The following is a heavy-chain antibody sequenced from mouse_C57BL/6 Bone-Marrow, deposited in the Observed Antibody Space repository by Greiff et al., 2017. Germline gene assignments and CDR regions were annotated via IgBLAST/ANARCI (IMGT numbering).Heavy chain of an antibody. CDR3: ARDNYYGSGAY. Sequence: EVKVVESGGGLVKPGGSLKLSCAASGFTFSDYGMHWVRQAPEKGLEWVAYISSGSSTIYYADPVKGRFTISRDNAKNTLFLQMTSLRSEDTAMYYCARDNYYGSGAYWGQGTLVTVSA. V-gene: IGHV5-17*01. J-gene: IGHJ3*01. CDR2: ISSGSSTI. D-gene: IGHD1-1*01. CDR1: GFTFSDYG.